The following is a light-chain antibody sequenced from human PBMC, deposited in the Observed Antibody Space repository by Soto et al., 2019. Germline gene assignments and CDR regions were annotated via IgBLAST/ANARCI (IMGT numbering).Light chain of an antibody. CDR1: SSDVGGYDR. CDR2: EVN. V-gene: IGLV2-23*02. CDR3: CSSVGSPNWV. Sequence: QSALTQPASVSGSPGQSIAISCTGTSSDVGGYDRVSWYQQHPDKAPTLMIYEVNKRPSGVSSRFSGYKSGNTASLTISGLQAEDAADYYCCSSVGSPNWVFGGGTTLTVL. J-gene: IGLJ3*02.